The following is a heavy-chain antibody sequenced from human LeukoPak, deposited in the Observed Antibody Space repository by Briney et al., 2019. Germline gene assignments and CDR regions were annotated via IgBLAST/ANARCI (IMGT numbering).Heavy chain of an antibody. V-gene: IGHV3-48*03. D-gene: IGHD2-21*01. CDR3: ASRQHFDY. CDR1: GFTFSSYE. Sequence: GGSLRLSCAASGFTFSSYEMNWVRQAPAKGLEWVSYISGSGSTIYYADSVKGRFTISRDNAKNSLYLQMNRLRAEETAVYYWASRQHFDYWRQGNVVTVSS. J-gene: IGHJ4*02. CDR2: ISGSGSTI.